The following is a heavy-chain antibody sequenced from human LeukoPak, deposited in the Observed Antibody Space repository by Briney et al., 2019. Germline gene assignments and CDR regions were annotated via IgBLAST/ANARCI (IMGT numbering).Heavy chain of an antibody. CDR2: IKPDGSEK. D-gene: IGHD2-2*01. V-gene: IGHV3-7*05. Sequence: PGGSLRLSCAASGFTSSWYWMSWVRQAPGKGPEWVANIKPDGSEKHYVDSVKGRFTISRDNAKNSLYLQMNSLRAEDTAVYFCARSNYAAFDIWGQGTMVTVSS. CDR1: GFTSSWYW. CDR3: ARSNYAAFDI. J-gene: IGHJ3*02.